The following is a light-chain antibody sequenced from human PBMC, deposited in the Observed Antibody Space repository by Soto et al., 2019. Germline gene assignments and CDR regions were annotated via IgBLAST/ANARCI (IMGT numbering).Light chain of an antibody. CDR2: DAS. V-gene: IGKV3-15*01. J-gene: IGKJ4*01. CDR1: QSVSSN. Sequence: ILMTQSPATLSVSPGERATLSCRASQSVSSNLAWYQQKPGQAPRLLIYDASTRATGIPARFSGSGSGTEFTLTISSLQSEDFSVYFCQQRSSWPPTFGGGTKVDIK. CDR3: QQRSSWPPT.